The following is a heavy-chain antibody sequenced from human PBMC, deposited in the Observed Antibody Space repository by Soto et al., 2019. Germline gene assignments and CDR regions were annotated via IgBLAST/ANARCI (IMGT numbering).Heavy chain of an antibody. V-gene: IGHV3-74*01. CDR1: GFTFSSFW. Sequence: EVQLVESGGGLVQPGGSLRLSCAVSGFTFSSFWMHWVRQAPGEGLVWVSRINTDGSSTSYADSVKGRFTISRDNAKNTLYLQMNSLRVEDTAMYYCAKRVVDTFGFSYWGQGTLVTVSS. CDR2: INTDGSST. J-gene: IGHJ4*02. CDR3: AKRVVDTFGFSY. D-gene: IGHD2-2*01.